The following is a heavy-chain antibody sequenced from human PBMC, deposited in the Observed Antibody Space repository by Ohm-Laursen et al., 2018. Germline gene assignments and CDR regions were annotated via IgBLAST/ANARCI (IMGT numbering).Heavy chain of an antibody. CDR1: GFTFSNYW. V-gene: IGHV3-7*01. J-gene: IGHJ6*02. CDR2: IKKDGGEK. Sequence: SLRLSCAASGFTFSNYWMSWVRQTPGKGLEWVANIKKDGGEKNFADFVKGRFTISRDNAKNSLYLQMNSLRAEDTAVYYCARDVAHGGYGFGMDVWGQGTTVTVSS. CDR3: ARDVAHGGYGFGMDV. D-gene: IGHD5-12*01.